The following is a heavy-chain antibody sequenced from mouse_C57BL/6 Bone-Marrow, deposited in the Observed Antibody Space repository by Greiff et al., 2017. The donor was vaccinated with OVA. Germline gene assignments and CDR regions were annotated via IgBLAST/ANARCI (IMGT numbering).Heavy chain of an antibody. CDR2: IRNKANNHAT. J-gene: IGHJ2*01. D-gene: IGHD1-1*02. CDR1: GFTFSDAW. CDR3: TRPGTNYALDY. V-gene: IGHV6-6*01. Sequence: EVQLVESGGGLVQPGGSMKLSCAASGFTFSDAWMDWVRQSPEKGLEWVAEIRNKANNHATYYAESVKGRFTISRDDSKSSVDLQMNSLRAEDTGIYYCTRPGTNYALDYWGQGTTLTVSS.